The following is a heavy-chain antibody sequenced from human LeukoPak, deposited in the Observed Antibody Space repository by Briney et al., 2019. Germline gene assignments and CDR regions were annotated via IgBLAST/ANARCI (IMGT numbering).Heavy chain of an antibody. D-gene: IGHD1-26*01. CDR2: MNPNSGNT. J-gene: IGHJ4*02. CDR3: ARVRDRLGSYWSEYHFDY. Sequence: ASVKVSCKASGYTFTSYDINWVRQATGQGLEWMGWMNPNSGNTGYAQKFQGRVTMTRNTSISTAYMELSSLRSEDTAVYYCARVRDRLGSYWSEYHFDYWGQGTLVTVSS. CDR1: GYTFTSYD. V-gene: IGHV1-8*01.